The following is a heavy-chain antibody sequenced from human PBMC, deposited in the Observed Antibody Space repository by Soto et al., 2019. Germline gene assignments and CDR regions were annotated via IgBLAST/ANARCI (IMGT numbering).Heavy chain of an antibody. J-gene: IGHJ4*02. CDR1: GGSISSYY. CDR3: ARLSRVYFDY. Sequence: SETLSLTCTVSGGSISSYYWIWIRQPPGKGLEWIGYIYYSGSTNYNPSLKSRVTISVDTSKNQFSLKLSSVTAADTAVYYCARLSRVYFDYWGQGTLVTVSS. D-gene: IGHD3-10*01. V-gene: IGHV4-59*08. CDR2: IYYSGST.